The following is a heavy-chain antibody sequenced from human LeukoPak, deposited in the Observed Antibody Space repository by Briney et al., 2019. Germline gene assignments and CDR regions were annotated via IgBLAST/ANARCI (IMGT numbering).Heavy chain of an antibody. CDR3: AKSYNGYESKPDY. D-gene: IGHD5-12*01. CDR1: GFTFSSYA. CDR2: ISNSGGRT. V-gene: IGHV3-23*01. Sequence: GGSLRLSCAAPGFTFSSYAMSWVRQAPGKGLEWVSSISNSGGRTFYTDSVKGRFTISRDNSKITLYLQMNSLRAEDTAVYYCAKSYNGYESKPDYWGQGTLVTVSS. J-gene: IGHJ4*02.